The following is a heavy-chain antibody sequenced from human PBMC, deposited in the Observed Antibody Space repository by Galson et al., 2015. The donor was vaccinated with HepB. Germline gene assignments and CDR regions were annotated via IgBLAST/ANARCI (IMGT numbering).Heavy chain of an antibody. V-gene: IGHV1-18*04. CDR3: ARLWCSSTSCHPTMYYFDY. D-gene: IGHD2-2*01. Sequence: SVKVSCKASGYTFISYGITWVRQAPGQGLEWMGWISAYNGNTNYAQKLQGRVTMTTDTSTSTVYMELRSLRSDDTAVYYCARLWCSSTSCHPTMYYFDYWGQGTLVTVSS. J-gene: IGHJ4*02. CDR2: ISAYNGNT. CDR1: GYTFISYG.